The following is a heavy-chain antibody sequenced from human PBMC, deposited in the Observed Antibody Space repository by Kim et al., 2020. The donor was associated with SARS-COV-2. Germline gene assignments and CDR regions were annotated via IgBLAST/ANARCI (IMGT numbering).Heavy chain of an antibody. CDR2: ISGSGGST. V-gene: IGHV3-23*01. D-gene: IGHD3-3*01. CDR3: AKATTIFGVAIRLDYYYGMDV. CDR1: GFTFSSYA. J-gene: IGHJ6*02. Sequence: GGSLRLSCAASGFTFSSYAMSWVRQAPGKGLEWVSAISGSGGSTYYADSVKGRFTISRDNSKNTLYLQMNSLRAEDTAVYYCAKATTIFGVAIRLDYYYGMDVWGQGTTVTVSS.